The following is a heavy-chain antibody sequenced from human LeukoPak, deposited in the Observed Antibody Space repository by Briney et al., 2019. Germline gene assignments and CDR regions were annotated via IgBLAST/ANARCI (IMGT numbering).Heavy chain of an antibody. J-gene: IGHJ5*02. V-gene: IGHV4-4*07. CDR1: GNSFSTFY. CDR2: IYSSGST. CDR3: ARGGGPGANNWFDP. Sequence: SPTLSLTCTVTGNSFSTFYWNWIRQPAGKGLEWIGRIYSSGSTNYNSSLKSRVTMSVDTSKNQFSLKLSSVTAADTAVYYCARGGGPGANNWFDPWGQGTLVTVSS. D-gene: IGHD4/OR15-4a*01.